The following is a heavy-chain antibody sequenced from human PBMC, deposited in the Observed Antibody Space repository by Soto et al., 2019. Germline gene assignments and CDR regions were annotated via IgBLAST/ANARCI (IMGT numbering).Heavy chain of an antibody. Sequence: GESLKISCAASGFTFSSYAMSWVRQAPGRGPEWVSAVSGSGDRTHYADSVKGRFTISRDNSKNTLYLQMNSLRAEDTAIYYCAKGQGSPGDTALDYWGQGTLVTVSS. V-gene: IGHV3-23*01. CDR2: VSGSGDRT. J-gene: IGHJ4*02. CDR1: GFTFSSYA. CDR3: AKGQGSPGDTALDY. D-gene: IGHD2-21*01.